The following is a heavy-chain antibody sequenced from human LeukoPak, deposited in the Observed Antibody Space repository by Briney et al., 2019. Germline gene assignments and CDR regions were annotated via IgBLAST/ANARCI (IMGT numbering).Heavy chain of an antibody. Sequence: GGSLRLSCAASGFTFDDYGMSWVRQAPGKGLEWVSGINLNGGSTGYADSVKGRFTISRDNAKNSLYLQMNSLRAEDTALYYCARLAYCGGDCPHYYYMDVWGKGTTVTVSS. CDR1: GFTFDDYG. CDR2: INLNGGST. V-gene: IGHV3-20*04. CDR3: ARLAYCGGDCPHYYYMDV. J-gene: IGHJ6*03. D-gene: IGHD2-21*02.